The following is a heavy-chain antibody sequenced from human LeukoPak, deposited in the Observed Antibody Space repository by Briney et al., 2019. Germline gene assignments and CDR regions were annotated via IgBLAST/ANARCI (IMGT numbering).Heavy chain of an antibody. D-gene: IGHD3-22*01. CDR2: IFYSGST. CDR1: SGSISTSNYY. V-gene: IGHV4-39*01. J-gene: IGHJ4*02. CDR3: ATTSYYYDSPDY. Sequence: SETLSLTCTVSSGSISTSNYYWGWVRQPPGKALEWIGNIFYSGSTYYSPSLKSRVTISVDTSKNQFSLKLSSVTAADTAVYYCATTSYYYDSPDYWGQGTLVTVSS.